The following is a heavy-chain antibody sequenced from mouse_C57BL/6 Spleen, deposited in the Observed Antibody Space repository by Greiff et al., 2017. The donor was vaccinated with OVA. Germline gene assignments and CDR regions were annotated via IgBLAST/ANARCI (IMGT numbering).Heavy chain of an antibody. J-gene: IGHJ2*01. CDR3: TRFTTVVAGDY. CDR2: IDPETGGT. D-gene: IGHD1-1*01. V-gene: IGHV1-15*01. CDR1: GYTFTDYE. Sequence: QVQLKQSGAELVRPGASVTLSCKASGYTFTDYEMHWVKQTPVHGLEWIGAIDPETGGTAYNQKFKGKAILTADKSSSTAYMELRSLTSEDSAVYYCTRFTTVVAGDYWGQGTTLTVSS.